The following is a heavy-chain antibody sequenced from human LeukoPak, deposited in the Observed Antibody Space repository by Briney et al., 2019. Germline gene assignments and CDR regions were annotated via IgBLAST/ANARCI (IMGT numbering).Heavy chain of an antibody. J-gene: IGHJ4*02. Sequence: GGSLRLSCAASGFTFSSYWMSWVRQAPGKGLEWVANIKQDGSEKYYVDSVKGRFTISRDNAKNSLYLQMNSLRAEDTAVYYCARDGDYYDSSGYYIRPVDYWGQGTLVTVSP. CDR3: ARDGDYYDSSGYYIRPVDY. CDR1: GFTFSSYW. D-gene: IGHD3-22*01. V-gene: IGHV3-7*01. CDR2: IKQDGSEK.